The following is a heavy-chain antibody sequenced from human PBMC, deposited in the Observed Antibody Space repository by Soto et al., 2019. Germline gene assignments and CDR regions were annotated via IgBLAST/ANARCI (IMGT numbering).Heavy chain of an antibody. V-gene: IGHV1-2*04. D-gene: IGHD6-19*01. CDR1: GYTFTGYY. Sequence: GASVKVSCKASGYTFTGYYMHWVRQAPGQGLEWMGWINPNSGGTNYAQKFQGWVTMTRDTSISTAYMELSRLRSDDTAVYYCAREKEWLVRSWYYYYGIDVWGQGTTVTVSS. CDR3: AREKEWLVRSWYYYYGIDV. CDR2: INPNSGGT. J-gene: IGHJ6*02.